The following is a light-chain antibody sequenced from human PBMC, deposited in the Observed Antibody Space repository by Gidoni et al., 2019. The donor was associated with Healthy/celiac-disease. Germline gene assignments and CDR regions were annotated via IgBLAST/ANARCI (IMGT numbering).Light chain of an antibody. Sequence: AIRITQSPSSLSASTGDRVTITCLASQGISSYLAWYQQKPRKAPKLLIYAAYTLQSGVPSRFSGSGSGTDITLTISCLQPEEFATYYCQQYYSYPLVTFGGGTKVEIK. CDR1: QGISSY. CDR2: AAY. V-gene: IGKV1-8*01. CDR3: QQYYSYPLVT. J-gene: IGKJ4*01.